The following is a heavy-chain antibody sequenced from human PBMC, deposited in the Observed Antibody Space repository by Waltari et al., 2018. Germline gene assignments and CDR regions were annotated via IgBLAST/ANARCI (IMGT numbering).Heavy chain of an antibody. Sequence: EVHLLESGGGLVQPGGSLRLSCAASGFTFVSYAMRWVRQAPGKGLEWVSGISGSVGSTDYADSVKGRFTSSRDESAETVYLQMNSLRADDTAIYYCAKRLTFAGTETQYHWFYGIDVWGQGTTVTVSS. J-gene: IGHJ6*02. CDR1: GFTFVSYA. CDR2: ISGSVGST. V-gene: IGHV3-23*01. CDR3: AKRLTFAGTETQYHWFYGIDV. D-gene: IGHD1-1*01.